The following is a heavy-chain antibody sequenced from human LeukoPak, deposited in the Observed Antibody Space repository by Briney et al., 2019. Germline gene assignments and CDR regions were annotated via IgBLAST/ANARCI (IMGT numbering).Heavy chain of an antibody. J-gene: IGHJ4*02. CDR1: GGTFSSYA. V-gene: IGHV1-69*13. D-gene: IGHD3-22*01. Sequence: EASVKVSCKASGGTFSSYAISWVRQAPGQGLEWMGGIIPIFGTANYAQKFQGRVTITADESTSTAYMELSSLRPEDTAVYYCARDNYDTFPWYFDYWGQGTLVTVSS. CDR3: ARDNYDTFPWYFDY. CDR2: IIPIFGTA.